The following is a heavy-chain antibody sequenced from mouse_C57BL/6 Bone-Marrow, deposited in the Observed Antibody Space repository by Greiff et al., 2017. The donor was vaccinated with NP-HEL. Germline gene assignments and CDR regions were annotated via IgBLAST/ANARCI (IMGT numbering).Heavy chain of an antibody. CDR1: GYTFTDYN. J-gene: IGHJ3*01. V-gene: IGHV1-18*01. CDR3: ARPFYYYGSSFFAY. D-gene: IGHD1-1*01. Sequence: VQLQQSGPELVKPGASVKIPCKASGYTFTDYNMDWVKQSHGKSLEWIGDINPNNGGTIYNQKFKGKATLTVDKSSSTAYMELRSLTSEDTAVYYCARPFYYYGSSFFAYWGQGTLVTVSA. CDR2: INPNNGGT.